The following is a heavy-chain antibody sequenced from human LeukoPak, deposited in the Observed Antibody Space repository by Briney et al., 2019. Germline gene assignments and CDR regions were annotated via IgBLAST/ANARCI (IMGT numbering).Heavy chain of an antibody. CDR2: INPNSGGT. J-gene: IGHJ4*02. D-gene: IGHD6-13*01. Sequence: ASVKVSCKASGYTFTGYYMHWVRQAPGQGLEWMGWINPNSGGTNYAQKFQGRVTMTRDTSISTAYMELSRLRSDDTAVYYCARYRSSSAIADYWGQGTLVTVSS. CDR1: GYTFTGYY. CDR3: ARYRSSSAIADY. V-gene: IGHV1-2*02.